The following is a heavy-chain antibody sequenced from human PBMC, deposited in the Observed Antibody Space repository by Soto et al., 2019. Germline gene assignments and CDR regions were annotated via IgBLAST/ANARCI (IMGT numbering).Heavy chain of an antibody. CDR1: GFTFNRHW. Sequence: EVQLVESGGGLVQPGGSLRLSCAVSGFTFNRHWMSWVRQTPGKGLEWVASIKEDGREKSYVDSVKCRFTISRDNAKNSLFLQMNSLRVEDTAVYYCVRTGWNPPDYGGQGTLFTVSS. CDR2: IKEDGREK. V-gene: IGHV3-7*01. J-gene: IGHJ4*02. D-gene: IGHD1-1*01. CDR3: VRTGWNPPDY.